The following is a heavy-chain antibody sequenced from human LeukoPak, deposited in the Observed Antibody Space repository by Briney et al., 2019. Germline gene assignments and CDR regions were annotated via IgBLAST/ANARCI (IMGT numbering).Heavy chain of an antibody. Sequence: GGSLRLSCAASGFTFSGYAMHWVRQAPGKGLEWVAVISYDGSNKYYADSVKGRFTISRDNSKNTLYLQMNSLRAEDTAVYYCARGYSSSPYFDYWGQGTLVTVSS. D-gene: IGHD6-6*01. CDR2: ISYDGSNK. J-gene: IGHJ4*02. V-gene: IGHV3-30-3*01. CDR3: ARGYSSSPYFDY. CDR1: GFTFSGYA.